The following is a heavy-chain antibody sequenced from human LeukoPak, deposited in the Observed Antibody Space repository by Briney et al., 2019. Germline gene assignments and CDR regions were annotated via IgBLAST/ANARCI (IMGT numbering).Heavy chain of an antibody. D-gene: IGHD2-2*01. V-gene: IGHV4-59*12. Sequence: SETLSLTCTVSGGSISSYYWSWIRQPPGKGLEWVGCIYYSGSTYYNPSLKSRVTISVDTSKNQFSLKLSSVTAADTAVYYCARKSVVVPAARGGSSDYWGQGTLVTVSS. CDR1: GGSISSYY. J-gene: IGHJ4*02. CDR3: ARKSVVVPAARGGSSDY. CDR2: IYYSGST.